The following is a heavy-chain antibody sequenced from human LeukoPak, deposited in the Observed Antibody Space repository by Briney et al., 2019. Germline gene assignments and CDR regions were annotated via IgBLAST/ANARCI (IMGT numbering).Heavy chain of an antibody. J-gene: IGHJ6*02. CDR3: TTHTYYDILTGYFGYYYYGMDV. V-gene: IGHV3-15*01. CDR2: IKSKTDGGTT. D-gene: IGHD3-9*01. Sequence: GGSLRLSCAASGFTFSNAWMSWVRQAPGKGLEWVGRIKSKTDGGTTDYAAPVKGRFTISRDDSKNTLYLQMNSLKTEDTAVYYCTTHTYYDILTGYFGYYYYGMDVWGQGTTVTVSS. CDR1: GFTFSNAW.